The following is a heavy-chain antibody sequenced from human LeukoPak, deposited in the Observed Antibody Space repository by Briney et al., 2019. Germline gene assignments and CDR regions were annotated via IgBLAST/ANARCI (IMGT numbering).Heavy chain of an antibody. CDR3: ARENYDFWSGYYLYYYYYMDV. J-gene: IGHJ6*03. V-gene: IGHV3-30*01. D-gene: IGHD3-3*01. CDR1: GFTFSSYA. CDR2: ISYDGSNK. Sequence: PGRSLRLSCAASGFTFSSYAMHWVRQAPGKGLGWVAVISYDGSNKYYADSVKGRFTISRDNSKNTLYLQMNSLRAEDTAVYYCARENYDFWSGYYLYYYYYMDVWGKGTTVTVSS.